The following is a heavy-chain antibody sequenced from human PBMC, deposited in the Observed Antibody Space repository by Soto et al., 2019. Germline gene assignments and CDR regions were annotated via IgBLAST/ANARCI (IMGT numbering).Heavy chain of an antibody. CDR3: AREIRTYQYYGMDV. CDR2: IYTSGTT. Sequence: EVQLVESGGGLIQPGGSLRLSCAVSGFTVGSNYMSWVRQAPGKGLEWVSVIYTSGTTFDADSVKGRFTISRDNSKNTLYLPMNSLTAEDTAVYYCAREIRTYQYYGMDVWGQGTTVTVSS. CDR1: GFTVGSNY. V-gene: IGHV3-53*01. J-gene: IGHJ6*02.